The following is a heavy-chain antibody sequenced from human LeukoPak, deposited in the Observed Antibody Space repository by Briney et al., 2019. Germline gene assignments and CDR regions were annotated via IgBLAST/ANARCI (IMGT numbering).Heavy chain of an antibody. D-gene: IGHD1-26*01. CDR1: GYTFTSYG. Sequence: ASVKVSCRASGYTFTSYGITWVRQAPGQGLEWMGGIIPIFGTANYAQKFQGRVTITADESTSTAYMERGSLRSEDTAVYYCPRAIVGASAYYYYMDVWGKGTTVTISS. CDR2: IIPIFGTA. V-gene: IGHV1-69*13. J-gene: IGHJ6*03. CDR3: PRAIVGASAYYYYMDV.